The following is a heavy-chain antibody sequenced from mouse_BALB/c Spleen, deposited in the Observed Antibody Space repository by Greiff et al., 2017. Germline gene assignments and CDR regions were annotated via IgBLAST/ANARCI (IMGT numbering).Heavy chain of an antibody. D-gene: IGHD4-1*01. CDR2: ISYDGSN. CDR1: GYSITSGYY. CDR3: ASPNSVFAY. Sequence: EVKLQESGPGLVKPSQSLSLTCSVTGYSITSGYYWNWIRQFPGNKLEWMGYISYDGSNNYNPSLKNRISITRDTSKNQFFLKLNSVTTEDTATYYCASPNSVFAYWGQGTLVTVSA. J-gene: IGHJ3*01. V-gene: IGHV3-6*02.